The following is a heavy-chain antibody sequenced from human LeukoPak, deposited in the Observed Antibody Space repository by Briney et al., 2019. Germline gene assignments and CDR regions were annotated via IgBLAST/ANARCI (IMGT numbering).Heavy chain of an antibody. CDR2: TYYRSKWYN. CDR3: ARESSGWKGDFVCFDY. D-gene: IGHD6-19*01. V-gene: IGHV6-1*01. J-gene: IGHJ4*02. Sequence: SQTLSLTCAISAASVSSNSAAWNWIRQSPSRGLEGLGRTYYRSKWYNDYAVSVKSRITIHPDTSKNQFPLQLNSVTPEDTAVYYCARESSGWKGDFVCFDYWRQGTLVTVSS. CDR1: AASVSSNSAA.